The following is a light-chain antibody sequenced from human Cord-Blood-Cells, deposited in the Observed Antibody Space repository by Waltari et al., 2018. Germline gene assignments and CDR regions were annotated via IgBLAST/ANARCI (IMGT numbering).Light chain of an antibody. J-gene: IGLJ3*02. V-gene: IGLV1-44*01. Sequence: QSVLTQPPSASGTPGQRVTIFCSGTSSNSRRNPVNWYQQLPGTAPKLLIYSNNQRPSGVPDRCSGSKSGTSASLAISGLQSEDEADYYCAAWDDSLNGPVFGGGTKLTVL. CDR2: SNN. CDR1: SSNSRRNP. CDR3: AAWDDSLNGPV.